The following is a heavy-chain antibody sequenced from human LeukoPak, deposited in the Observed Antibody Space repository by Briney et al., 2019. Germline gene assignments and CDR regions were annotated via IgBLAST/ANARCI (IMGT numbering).Heavy chain of an antibody. CDR1: GFTFDDYA. V-gene: IGHV3-9*01. J-gene: IGHJ4*02. Sequence: GGSLRLSCAACGFTFDDYAMHWVRQAPGKGLEWVSGISWNSGSIGYADSVKGRFTISRDNARNSLYLQMNSLRAEDTAVYYCASGRQLGYWGQGTLVTVSS. D-gene: IGHD6-13*01. CDR3: ASGRQLGY. CDR2: ISWNSGSI.